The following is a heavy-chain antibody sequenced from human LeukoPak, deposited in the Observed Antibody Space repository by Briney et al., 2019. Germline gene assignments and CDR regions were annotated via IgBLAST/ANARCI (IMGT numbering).Heavy chain of an antibody. Sequence: SETLSLTCTVSGGSIGSSSYDWGWIRQPPGKGLEWIGSIYYSGSTYYNPSLKSRVTISVDTSKNQFSLKMSSVTAADTAVYYCARSSGTGTFSYWGQGTLVTVSS. CDR1: GGSIGSSSYD. CDR3: ARSSGTGTFSY. J-gene: IGHJ4*02. V-gene: IGHV4-39*01. CDR2: IYYSGST. D-gene: IGHD6-25*01.